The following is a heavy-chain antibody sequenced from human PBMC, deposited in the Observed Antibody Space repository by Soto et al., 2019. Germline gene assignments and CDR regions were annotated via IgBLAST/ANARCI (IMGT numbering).Heavy chain of an antibody. J-gene: IGHJ2*01. V-gene: IGHV3-23*01. D-gene: IGHD1-1*01. Sequence: EVQLLESGGGLVQPGGSLRLSCVASGFSFSDRAMAWVRQAPGKGLEWVSDISSDGGGTFYADSVKGRFTISRDNVKKTVHLRMNRLRDEDTATYYCAKRRGQQLENWQFDVWGRGSLVSVAS. CDR2: ISSDGGGT. CDR1: GFSFSDRA. CDR3: AKRRGQQLENWQFDV.